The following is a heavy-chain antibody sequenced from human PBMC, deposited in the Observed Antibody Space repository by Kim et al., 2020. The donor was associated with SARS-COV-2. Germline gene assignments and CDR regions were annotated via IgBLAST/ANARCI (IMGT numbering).Heavy chain of an antibody. CDR2: INPSGGST. CDR3: ARDLTTVVTAYYYYGMDV. CDR1: GYTFTSYY. D-gene: IGHD4-17*01. V-gene: IGHV1-46*01. J-gene: IGHJ6*02. Sequence: ASVKVSCKASGYTFTSYYMHWVRQAPGQGLEWMGIINPSGGSTSYAQKFQGRVTMTRDTSTSTVYMELSSLRSEDTAVYYCARDLTTVVTAYYYYGMDVWGQGTTVTV.